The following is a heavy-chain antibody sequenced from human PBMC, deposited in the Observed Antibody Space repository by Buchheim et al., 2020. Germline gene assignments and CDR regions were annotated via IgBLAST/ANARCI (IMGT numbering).Heavy chain of an antibody. CDR3: GRGTHYSHRVNWIDP. CDR1: GFTFSSYW. Sequence: EVQLVESGGGLVQPGGSLRLSCAASGFTFSSYWMSWVRQAPGKRLEWVANIKQDGSEKYYVDSVKGRFTISRDNAKNSLYLQMNSLRAEYTAVYYCGRGTHYSHRVNWIDPWGQGTL. V-gene: IGHV3-7*01. D-gene: IGHD4-11*01. CDR2: IKQDGSEK. J-gene: IGHJ5*02.